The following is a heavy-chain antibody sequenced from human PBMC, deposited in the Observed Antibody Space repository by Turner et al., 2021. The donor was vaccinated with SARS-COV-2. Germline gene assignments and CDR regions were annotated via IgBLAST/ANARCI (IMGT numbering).Heavy chain of an antibody. V-gene: IGHV4-39*01. Sequence: QLPLQVSGPGLCKPSETLSLPFHVSGGSISSSTYYWGWFRQPPGKGLEWIGDIYYSGSTNYNPTLKRGVTKTVDTSKNKYSLKLSSGTAADTAVYYCARLMDTAMDYYGMDVWGQGTTVTVSS. J-gene: IGHJ6*02. CDR1: GGSISSSTYY. CDR2: IYYSGST. D-gene: IGHD5-18*01. CDR3: ARLMDTAMDYYGMDV.